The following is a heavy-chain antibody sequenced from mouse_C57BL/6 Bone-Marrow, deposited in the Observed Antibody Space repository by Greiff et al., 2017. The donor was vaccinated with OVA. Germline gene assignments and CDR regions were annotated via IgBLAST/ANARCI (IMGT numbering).Heavy chain of an antibody. CDR1: GYTFTSYW. CDR3: ARGGISFAY. J-gene: IGHJ3*01. Sequence: QVQLQQPGAELVMPGASVKLSCKASGYTFTSYWMHWVKQRPGQGLEWIGEIDPSDSYTNYNQKFKGKSTLTVDKSSSTAYMQLSSLTSEDSAVYYRARGGISFAYWGQGTLVTVSA. V-gene: IGHV1-69*01. CDR2: IDPSDSYT.